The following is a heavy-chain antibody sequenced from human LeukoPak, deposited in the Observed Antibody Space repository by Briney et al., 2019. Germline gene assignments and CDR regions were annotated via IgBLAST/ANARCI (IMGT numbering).Heavy chain of an antibody. D-gene: IGHD3-10*01. CDR2: IYYTGST. V-gene: IGHV4-39*07. Sequence: PSETLSLTCTVSGGSISSTTYYWDWIRQPPGKGLEWIGSIYYTGSTYYNPSLKSRVTISVDTSKNQFSLKLSSVTAADTAVYYCARDRWVSITVVRGVEYWGQGTLVTVSS. CDR1: GGSISSTTYY. CDR3: ARDRWVSITVVRGVEY. J-gene: IGHJ4*02.